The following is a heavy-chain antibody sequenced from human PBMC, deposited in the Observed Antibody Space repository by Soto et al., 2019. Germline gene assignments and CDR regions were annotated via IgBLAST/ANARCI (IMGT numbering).Heavy chain of an antibody. CDR2: VNHNGRN. Sequence: NPXETLSLTCAVYGGSFSGYFWNWIRQSPGKGLEWIGKVNHNGRNNYNPSLKSRVTISLDISKNQISLKLTSVTAADTAVYYCARGGSSDWQVAFDFWGQGTMVTVS. J-gene: IGHJ3*01. V-gene: IGHV4-34*01. D-gene: IGHD6-19*01. CDR1: GGSFSGYF. CDR3: ARGGSSDWQVAFDF.